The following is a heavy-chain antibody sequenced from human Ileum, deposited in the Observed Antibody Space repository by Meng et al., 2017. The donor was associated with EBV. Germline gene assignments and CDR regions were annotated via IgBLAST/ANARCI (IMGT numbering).Heavy chain of an antibody. J-gene: IGHJ4*02. V-gene: IGHV4-39*01. CDR1: GGSISSSSYY. CDR2: IYYSGST. D-gene: IGHD2-2*01. Sequence: HLELQESGPGLVQPSEPLSLRSPVSGGSISSSSYYWGWIRQPPGKGLEWIGSIYYSGSTYYNPSLKSRVTISVDTSKNQFSLKLSSVTAADTAVYYCARSIVVVPAAIYYWGQGTLVTVSS. CDR3: ARSIVVVPAAIYY.